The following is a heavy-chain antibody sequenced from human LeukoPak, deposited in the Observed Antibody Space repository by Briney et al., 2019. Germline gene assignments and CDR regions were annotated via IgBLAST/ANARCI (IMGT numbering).Heavy chain of an antibody. V-gene: IGHV1-18*01. CDR3: ARDGFGGNYYYYYMDV. CDR1: GYTFTSYG. J-gene: IGHJ6*03. D-gene: IGHD3-10*01. Sequence: ASVKVSCKASGYTFTSYGISWVRQAPGQGLEWMGWISAYNGNTNYAQKLQGRDTMTTDTSTSTAYMELRSLRSDDTAVYYCARDGFGGNYYYYYMDVWGKGTTVTISS. CDR2: ISAYNGNT.